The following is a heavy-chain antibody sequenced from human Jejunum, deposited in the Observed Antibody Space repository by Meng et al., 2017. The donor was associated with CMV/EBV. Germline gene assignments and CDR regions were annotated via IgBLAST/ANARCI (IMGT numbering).Heavy chain of an antibody. J-gene: IGHJ6*03. CDR3: ARASPHAYMDV. V-gene: IGHV3-53*01. CDR1: GFRVNTNY. Sequence: SGFRVNTNYISWVRQAPGKGLEWVAIIYSDHSGGTPYYADSVEGRFTISRDNSKNTLFLQMDSLRAEDTAVYYCARASPHAYMDVWGQGTTVTVSS. CDR2: IYSDHSGGTP.